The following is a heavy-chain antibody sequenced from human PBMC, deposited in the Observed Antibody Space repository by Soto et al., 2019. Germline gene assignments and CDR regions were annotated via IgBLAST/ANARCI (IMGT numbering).Heavy chain of an antibody. CDR3: AQGSSSMILVVMVY. V-gene: IGHV3-9*01. CDR1: GFNFDDSA. CDR2: ITWNSGHI. Sequence: PGGSLRLSCVGSGFNFDDSAMNWVRQVPGKGLEWVSGITWNSGHILYADSVKGRFTISRDNAKKSLYLELNSLRPEDTALYYCAQGSSSMILVVMVYWGQAPLDTVFS. D-gene: IGHD3-22*01. J-gene: IGHJ4*02.